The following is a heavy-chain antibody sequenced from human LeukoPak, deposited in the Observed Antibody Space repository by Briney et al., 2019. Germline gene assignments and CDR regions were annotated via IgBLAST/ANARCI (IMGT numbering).Heavy chain of an antibody. D-gene: IGHD3-10*01. Sequence: SETLSLTCTVSGYSISSGYYWGWIRQPPGKGLEWIGSIYHSGSTYYNPSLKSRVTISVDTSKNQFSLKLSSVTAADTAVYYCARDSRTYYRSGSAYYYYMDVWGKGTTVTISS. CDR3: ARDSRTYYRSGSAYYYYMDV. CDR2: IYHSGST. V-gene: IGHV4-38-2*02. CDR1: GYSISSGYY. J-gene: IGHJ6*03.